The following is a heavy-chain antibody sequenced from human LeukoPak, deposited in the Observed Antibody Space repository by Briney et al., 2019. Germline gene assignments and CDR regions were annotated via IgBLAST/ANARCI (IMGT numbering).Heavy chain of an antibody. CDR2: ITTSGGST. V-gene: IGHV3-23*01. CDR1: GFTFSTYA. D-gene: IGHD6-19*01. J-gene: IGHJ4*02. Sequence: PGGSLRLSCAASGFTFSTYAMSWVRQAPGKGLEWVSGITTSGGSTYRADSVKGRFTISRDNSKNTLHLEMNSLRAEDTAVYYCAKSRTAAVGGGFDYWGQGTLVTVSS. CDR3: AKSRTAAVGGGFDY.